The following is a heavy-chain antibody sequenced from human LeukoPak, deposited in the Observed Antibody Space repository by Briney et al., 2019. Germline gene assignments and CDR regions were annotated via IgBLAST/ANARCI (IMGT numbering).Heavy chain of an antibody. Sequence: PGGSLRLSCAASGFIFTNAWMSWVRQAPGKGLEWVGRIKSKTDGGTTDYAASVKGRFTISREDLKNTVYLRMNSLKTEDTAVYYCTTDKSRWGQGTLVTVSS. CDR1: GFIFTNAW. CDR2: IKSKTDGGTT. D-gene: IGHD2-2*01. J-gene: IGHJ4*02. CDR3: TTDKSR. V-gene: IGHV3-15*01.